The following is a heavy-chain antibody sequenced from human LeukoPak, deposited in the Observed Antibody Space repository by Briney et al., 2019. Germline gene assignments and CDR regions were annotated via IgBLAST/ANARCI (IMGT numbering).Heavy chain of an antibody. CDR1: GGSISSSSYY. Sequence: ASETLSLTCTVSGGSISSSSYYWGWIRQPPGKGLEWIGSIYYSGSTYYNPSLKSRVTISVDTSKNQFSLKLSSVTAADTAVYYCAREGLRRRPKSGYDSSFDYWGQGTLVTVSS. V-gene: IGHV4-39*07. CDR3: AREGLRRRPKSGYDSSFDY. CDR2: IYYSGST. J-gene: IGHJ4*02. D-gene: IGHD5-12*01.